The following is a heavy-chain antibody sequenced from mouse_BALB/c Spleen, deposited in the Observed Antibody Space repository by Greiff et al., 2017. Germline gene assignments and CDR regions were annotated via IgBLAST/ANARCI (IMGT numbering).Heavy chain of an antibody. CDR1: GFTFSSFG. V-gene: IGHV5-17*02. J-gene: IGHJ2*01. D-gene: IGHD2-4*01. CDR2: ISSGSSTI. CDR3: AREITRGSFDY. Sequence: EVKVVESGGGLVQPGGSRKLSCAASGFTFSSFGMHWVRQAPEKGLEWVAYISSGSSTIYYADTVKGRFTISRDNPKSTLFLQMTSLRSEDTAMYYCAREITRGSFDYWGQGTTLTVSS.